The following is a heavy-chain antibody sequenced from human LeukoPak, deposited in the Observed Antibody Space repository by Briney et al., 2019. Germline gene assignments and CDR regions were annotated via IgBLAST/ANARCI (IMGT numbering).Heavy chain of an antibody. J-gene: IGHJ5*02. CDR3: ARDGNYYGSGSYYPPASWFDP. CDR1: GGTFSSYA. Sequence: ASVKVSCKASGGTFSSYAISWVRQAPRQGLEWMGRIIPILGIANYAQKFQGRVTITADKSTSTAYMELSSLRSEDTAVYYCARDGNYYGSGSYYPPASWFDPWGQGTLVTVSS. V-gene: IGHV1-69*04. D-gene: IGHD3-10*01. CDR2: IIPILGIA.